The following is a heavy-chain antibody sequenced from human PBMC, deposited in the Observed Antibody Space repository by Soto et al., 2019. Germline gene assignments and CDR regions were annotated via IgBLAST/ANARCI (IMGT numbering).Heavy chain of an antibody. CDR2: IYHSGTT. CDR1: GDSISRGYH. V-gene: IGHV4-38-2*01. CDR3: ERTDSVGYYPYF. J-gene: IGHJ4*01. Sequence: PSETLSLTCAVSGDSISRGYHWAWIRQPPGKGLEWVASIYHSGTTYYNPSLTSRVTISVDTSKNQCSPKVNSVTAADSAVYFCERTDSVGYYPYF. D-gene: IGHD3-22*01.